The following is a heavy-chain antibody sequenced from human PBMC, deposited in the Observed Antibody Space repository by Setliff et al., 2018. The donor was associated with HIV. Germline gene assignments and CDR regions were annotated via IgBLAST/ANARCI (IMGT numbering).Heavy chain of an antibody. J-gene: IGHJ2*01. CDR2: INHSGST. D-gene: IGHD2-2*01. CDR1: GGSFSGYY. V-gene: IGHV4-34*01. Sequence: KPSETLSLTCAVYGGSFSGYYWNWIRQSPGKGLEWIVEINHSGSTNYNPSLKSRITISVDTSKKQFSLKLNSVTAADTAVYYCARGPAEWQIVVVPAAHWYFDLWGRGTLVTVSS. CDR3: ARGPAEWQIVVVPAAHWYFDL.